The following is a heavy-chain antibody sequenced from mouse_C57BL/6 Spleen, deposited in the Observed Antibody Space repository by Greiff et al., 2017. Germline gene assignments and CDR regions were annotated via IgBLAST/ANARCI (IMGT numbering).Heavy chain of an antibody. D-gene: IGHD3-3*01. CDR3: ARGGRLFAY. V-gene: IGHV1-69*01. J-gene: IGHJ3*01. Sequence: QVQLQQSGAELVMPGASVKLSCKASGYTFTSYWMHWVKQRPGQGLEWIGEIDPSDSYTNYNQKFKGKSTLTVDKSSSTAYMQLSSLTSEDSAVYYGARGGRLFAYWGQGTLVTVSA. CDR1: GYTFTSYW. CDR2: IDPSDSYT.